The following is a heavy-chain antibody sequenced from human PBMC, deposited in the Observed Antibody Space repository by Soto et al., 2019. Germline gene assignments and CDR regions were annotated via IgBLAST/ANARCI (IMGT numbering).Heavy chain of an antibody. D-gene: IGHD6-19*01. Sequence: QMQLEESGPGLVKPSETLSLTCAVSGGPIRSRTYSWGWIRQPPGNNLEWIGTIYYNGNTYSNPSLNSRVTISGDTSKNQLSLKLKSVTAADTAVYYCARHDGFSSGWIFDYWGHGTLVTVSS. CDR3: ARHDGFSSGWIFDY. J-gene: IGHJ4*01. CDR1: GGPIRSRTYS. V-gene: IGHV4-39*01. CDR2: IYYNGNT.